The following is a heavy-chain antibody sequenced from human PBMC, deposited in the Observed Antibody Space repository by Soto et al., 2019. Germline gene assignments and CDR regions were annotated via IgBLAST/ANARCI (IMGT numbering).Heavy chain of an antibody. J-gene: IGHJ4*02. Sequence: QITLKESAPTRVKPTQTLTLTCTFSGFSLTSRPMGVGWIRQPPGKALEWLAFIYWDDDKRYSPSLRSRLTITKDTSGNQVVLTVTNMDPVDTATYYCAHRLSGYNWNGGYFDYWGLGALVTVSS. CDR3: AHRLSGYNWNGGYFDY. CDR1: GFSLTSRPMG. V-gene: IGHV2-5*02. D-gene: IGHD1-1*01. CDR2: IYWDDDK.